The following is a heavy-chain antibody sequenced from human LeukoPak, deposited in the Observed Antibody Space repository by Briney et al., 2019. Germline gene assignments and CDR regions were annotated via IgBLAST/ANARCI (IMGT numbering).Heavy chain of an antibody. Sequence: GRSLRLSXAASGFIFDDYAMHWIRQAPGKGLEWVSGISWNSGSIAYADSVKGRFTISRDNAKNSLYLQMNSLRAEDMALYYCAKDVSLGYCSGGSCSAHFDYWGQGTLVTVSS. J-gene: IGHJ4*02. D-gene: IGHD2-15*01. V-gene: IGHV3-9*03. CDR1: GFIFDDYA. CDR2: ISWNSGSI. CDR3: AKDVSLGYCSGGSCSAHFDY.